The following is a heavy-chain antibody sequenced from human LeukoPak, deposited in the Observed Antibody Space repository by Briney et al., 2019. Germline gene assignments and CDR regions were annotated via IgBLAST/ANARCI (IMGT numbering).Heavy chain of an antibody. Sequence: ASVKVSCKASGYTFTSYGISWVRQAPGQGLEWMGWISAYNGNTNYAQKLQGRVTMTTDTSTSTAYMELRSLRSDDTAVYYCARDMGDDYVWGSYRYYFDYWGQGTLVTVSS. D-gene: IGHD3-16*02. V-gene: IGHV1-18*01. CDR2: ISAYNGNT. CDR1: GYTFTSYG. CDR3: ARDMGDDYVWGSYRYYFDY. J-gene: IGHJ4*02.